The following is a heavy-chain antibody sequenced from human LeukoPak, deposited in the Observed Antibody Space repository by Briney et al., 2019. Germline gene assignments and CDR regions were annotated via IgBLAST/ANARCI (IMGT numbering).Heavy chain of an antibody. D-gene: IGHD6-6*01. CDR3: ARDGIAARPYGMDV. V-gene: IGHV4-34*01. J-gene: IGHJ6*02. Sequence: TSSETLSLTCAVYGGSFSGYYWSWIRQPPGKGLEWIGEINHSGSTNYNPSLKSRVTISVDTPKNQFSLKLSSVTAADTAVYYCARDGIAARPYGMDVWGQGTTVTVSS. CDR1: GGSFSGYY. CDR2: INHSGST.